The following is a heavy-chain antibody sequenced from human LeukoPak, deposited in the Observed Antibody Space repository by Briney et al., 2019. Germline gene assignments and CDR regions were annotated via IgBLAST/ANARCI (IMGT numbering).Heavy chain of an antibody. CDR3: ASFGTTVTTADAFDI. J-gene: IGHJ3*02. CDR1: GFTFSSYS. Sequence: GGSLRLSCAASGFTFSSYSMNWVRQAPGKGLEWVSYISSSSSTIFYADSVKGRFTISRDNAKNSLYLQMNSLRAEDTAVYYCASFGTTVTTADAFDIWGQGTMVTVSS. CDR2: ISSSSSTI. V-gene: IGHV3-48*01. D-gene: IGHD4-17*01.